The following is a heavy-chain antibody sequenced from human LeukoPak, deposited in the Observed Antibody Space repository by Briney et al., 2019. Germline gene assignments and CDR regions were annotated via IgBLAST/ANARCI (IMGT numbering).Heavy chain of an antibody. CDR2: IYTSGST. J-gene: IGHJ4*02. V-gene: IGHV4-4*09. Sequence: SETLSLTCTVSGGSISSYYWSWIRQPPGKGLEWIGYIYTSGSTNYNPSLKSRVTISVDTPKNQFSLKLSSVTAADTAVYYCARHKDYIYFDYWGQGTLVTVSS. CDR1: GGSISSYY. D-gene: IGHD4-11*01. CDR3: ARHKDYIYFDY.